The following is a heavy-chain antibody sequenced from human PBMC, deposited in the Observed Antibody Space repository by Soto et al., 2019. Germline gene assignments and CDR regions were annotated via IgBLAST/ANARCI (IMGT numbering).Heavy chain of an antibody. J-gene: IGHJ5*02. CDR2: IYYTGNT. CDR3: DSGGSATWFDP. V-gene: IGHV4-30-4*01. Sequence: QVRLQESGPGLVKPSQTLSLTCTVSSGSISSPDYYWSWIRQPPGKGVEWIGYIYYTGNTNYNPSLKSRVIMSVDTSTNQFSLKVTSVTAADTAVYYCDSGGSATWFDPWGQGTLVTVSS. CDR1: SGSISSPDYY. D-gene: IGHD1-26*01.